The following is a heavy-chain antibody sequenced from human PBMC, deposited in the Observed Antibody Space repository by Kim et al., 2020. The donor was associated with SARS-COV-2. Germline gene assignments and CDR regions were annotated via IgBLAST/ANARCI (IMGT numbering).Heavy chain of an antibody. D-gene: IGHD2-2*02. Sequence: SETLSLTCAVYGGSFSGYYWSWIRQPPGKGLEWIGEINHSGSTNYNPSLKSRVTISVDTSKNQFSLKLSSVTAADTAVYYCVRRLYCSSTSCNRGGFDYWGQGTLVTVSS. J-gene: IGHJ4*02. CDR2: INHSGST. V-gene: IGHV4-34*01. CDR1: GGSFSGYY. CDR3: VRRLYCSSTSCNRGGFDY.